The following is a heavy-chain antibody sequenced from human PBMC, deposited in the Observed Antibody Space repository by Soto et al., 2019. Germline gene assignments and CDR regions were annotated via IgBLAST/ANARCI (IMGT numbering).Heavy chain of an antibody. V-gene: IGHV4-59*01. D-gene: IGHD1-20*01. CDR3: AREQYNWKL. J-gene: IGHJ4*02. CDR1: GVSIAPYY. CDR2: VYHTGNT. Sequence: DTLSLTCTVSGVSIAPYYWTWIRHPPGKGLEWIGYVYHTGNTYYNPSLKSRVTISLDTSKNQVSLRLKSVTAADTAVYYCAREQYNWKLWGQGTLVTVSS.